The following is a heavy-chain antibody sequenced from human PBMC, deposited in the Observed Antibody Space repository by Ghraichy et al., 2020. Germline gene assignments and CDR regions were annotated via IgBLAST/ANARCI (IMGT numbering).Heavy chain of an antibody. Sequence: GGSLRLSCAGSGLTFSDYYMNWIRQAPGKGLEWISYISSSGDSKTYADSVRGRFTISRDNAKNSLYLQMNSLRVDDTAVYYCAGGKIGRSISSWGQGTLVTVSS. V-gene: IGHV3-11*06. J-gene: IGHJ5*02. CDR2: ISSSGDSK. CDR1: GLTFSDYY. CDR3: AGGKIGRSISS. D-gene: IGHD2-21*01.